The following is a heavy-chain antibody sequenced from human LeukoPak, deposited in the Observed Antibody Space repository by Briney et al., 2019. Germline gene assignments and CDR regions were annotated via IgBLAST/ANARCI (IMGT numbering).Heavy chain of an antibody. D-gene: IGHD5-24*01. CDR3: ASLNGYKSPNWFDP. V-gene: IGHV1-69*05. CDR2: IIPIFGTA. Sequence: SVKVSCKASGGTFSSYAISWVRQAPGQGLEWMGGIIPIFGTANYAQKFQGRVTITTDKSTSTAYMELSSLRSEDTAVYYCASLNGYKSPNWFDPWGQGTLVTVSS. J-gene: IGHJ5*02. CDR1: GGTFSSYA.